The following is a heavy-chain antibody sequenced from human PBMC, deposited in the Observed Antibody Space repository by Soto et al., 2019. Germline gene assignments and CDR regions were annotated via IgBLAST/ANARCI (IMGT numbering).Heavy chain of an antibody. Sequence: PSETLSLTCTVSGGSISSYYWSWIRQPPGKGLEWIGYIYYSGSTNYNPSLKSRVTISVDTSKNQFSLKLSSVTAADTAVYYCARDVGYSYGDYYYYYGMDVWGQGTTVTVSS. CDR2: IYYSGST. CDR1: GGSISSYY. CDR3: ARDVGYSYGDYYYYYGMDV. V-gene: IGHV4-59*01. D-gene: IGHD5-18*01. J-gene: IGHJ6*02.